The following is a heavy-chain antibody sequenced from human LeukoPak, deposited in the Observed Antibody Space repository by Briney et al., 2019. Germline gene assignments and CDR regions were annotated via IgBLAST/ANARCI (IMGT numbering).Heavy chain of an antibody. V-gene: IGHV4-39*01. Sequence: SETLSLTCTVSGGSISSSSYDWGWIRQPPGKGLEWIGSIYYSGSTYYHRSLKSLLTISVDTSKNQFSLKLSSVTAADTAVYYCARPQGYQLLDFEYWGQGTLVTVSS. CDR2: IYYSGST. CDR3: ARPQGYQLLDFEY. D-gene: IGHD2-2*01. J-gene: IGHJ4*02. CDR1: GGSISSSSYD.